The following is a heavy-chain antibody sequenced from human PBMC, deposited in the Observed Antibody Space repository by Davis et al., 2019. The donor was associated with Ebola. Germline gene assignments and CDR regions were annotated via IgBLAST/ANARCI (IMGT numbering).Heavy chain of an antibody. D-gene: IGHD3-10*01. CDR3: AKDSGLTNERYFDY. CDR2: ISYDGSNK. J-gene: IGHJ4*02. Sequence: GGSLRLSCAASGITLSSYSMNWVRQAPGKGLEWVAVISYDGSNKYYADSVKGRFTISRDNSKNTLYLQMNSLRAEDTAVYYCAKDSGLTNERYFDYWGQGTLVTVSS. V-gene: IGHV3-30*18. CDR1: GITLSSYS.